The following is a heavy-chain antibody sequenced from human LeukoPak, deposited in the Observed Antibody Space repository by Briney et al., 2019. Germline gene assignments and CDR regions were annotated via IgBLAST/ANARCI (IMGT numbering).Heavy chain of an antibody. D-gene: IGHD6-19*01. CDR3: AKDQGSSGWTGYFFDY. V-gene: IGHV3-74*01. J-gene: IGHJ4*02. CDR1: GFTFSSYW. Sequence: GGSLRLSCAASGFTFSSYWMHWVRQAPGKGLVWVSRINSDGSSTSYADSVKGRFTISRDNSKNTLYLQMNSLRAEDTAVYYCAKDQGSSGWTGYFFDYWGQGTLVTVSS. CDR2: INSDGSST.